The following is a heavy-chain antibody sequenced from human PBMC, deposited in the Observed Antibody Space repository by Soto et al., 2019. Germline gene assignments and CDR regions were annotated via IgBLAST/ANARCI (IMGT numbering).Heavy chain of an antibody. V-gene: IGHV3-74*01. CDR2: IHFDGTTT. Sequence: EVQLVESGGGLVQPGGSLRLSCVASGFNFSAYWMHWVRQVPGKGLMWVSRIHFDGTTTRYAGSVQGRFTISRDNAKNTLYLQMIILRAEDTAVYYCVRDYYERGASYYIDYGMDVWGQGTTVNVSS. CDR3: VRDYYERGASYYIDYGMDV. CDR1: GFNFSAYW. D-gene: IGHD3-22*01. J-gene: IGHJ6*02.